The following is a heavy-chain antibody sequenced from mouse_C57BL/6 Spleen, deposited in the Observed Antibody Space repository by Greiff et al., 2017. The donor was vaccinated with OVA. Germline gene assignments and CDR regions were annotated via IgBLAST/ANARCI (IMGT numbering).Heavy chain of an antibody. V-gene: IGHV1-52*01. CDR3: ARYSLYGNYEGDD. Sequence: QVQLQQPGAELVRPGSSVKLSCKASGYTFTSYWMHWVKQRPIQGLEWIGNIDPSDSETHYNQKFKDKATLTVDKSSSTAYMQLSSLTSEDSAVYYCARYSLYGNYEGDDWGQGTSVTVSS. J-gene: IGHJ4*01. CDR2: IDPSDSET. CDR1: GYTFTSYW. D-gene: IGHD2-1*01.